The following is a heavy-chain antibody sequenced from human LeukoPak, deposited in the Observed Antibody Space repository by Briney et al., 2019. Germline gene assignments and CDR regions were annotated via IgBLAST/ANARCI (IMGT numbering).Heavy chain of an antibody. J-gene: IGHJ4*02. CDR1: GFTFSSYT. D-gene: IGHD3-10*01. Sequence: GGSLRLSCAASGFTFSSYTVNWVRQAPGKGLEWVSAISGSGGSTYYADSVKGRFTISRDNSKNTLYLQMNSLRAEDTAVYYCAKYGFPGYFDYWGQGTLVTVSS. V-gene: IGHV3-23*01. CDR2: ISGSGGST. CDR3: AKYGFPGYFDY.